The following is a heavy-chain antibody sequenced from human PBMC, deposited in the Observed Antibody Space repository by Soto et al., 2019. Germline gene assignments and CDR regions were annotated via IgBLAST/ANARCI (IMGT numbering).Heavy chain of an antibody. Sequence: QVQLVQSGPEVKKPGASVKVSCKTSGYTFTSYGISWVRQAPGQGLEWMGWITTDKGKTTYAQKFQGRVTMTTDTATSTAYMQMRSLRSDGTAVYYCATRPPAFHSWGQGTLVTVSS. CDR1: GYTFTSYG. D-gene: IGHD6-6*01. J-gene: IGHJ4*02. CDR3: ATRPPAFHS. CDR2: ITTDKGKT. V-gene: IGHV1-18*01.